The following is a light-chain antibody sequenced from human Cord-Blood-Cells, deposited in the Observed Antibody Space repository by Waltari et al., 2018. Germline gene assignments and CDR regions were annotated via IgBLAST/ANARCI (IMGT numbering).Light chain of an antibody. Sequence: EIVLTQSPATPSLSPWERATLSCGASQRVSSSYLAWYQQKPGLAPRLLIYDASSRATGIPDRFSGSGSGTDFTLTISRLEPEDFAVYYCQQYGSSPLTFGGGTKVEIK. CDR3: QQYGSSPLT. V-gene: IGKV3D-20*01. CDR2: DAS. CDR1: QRVSSSY. J-gene: IGKJ4*01.